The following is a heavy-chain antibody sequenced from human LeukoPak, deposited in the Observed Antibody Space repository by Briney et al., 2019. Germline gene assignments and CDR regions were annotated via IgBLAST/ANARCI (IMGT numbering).Heavy chain of an antibody. CDR1: VGTFSSYA. CDR2: IIPILGIA. D-gene: IGHD3-22*01. J-gene: IGHJ3*02. V-gene: IGHV1-69*04. Sequence: GASVKVSCKASVGTFSSYAISWVRQAPGQGLEWMGRIIPILGIANYAQKFQGRVTITADKSTSTAYMELSSLRSEDTAVYYCARDSPYYDSSGDAFDIWGQGTMVTVSS. CDR3: ARDSPYYDSSGDAFDI.